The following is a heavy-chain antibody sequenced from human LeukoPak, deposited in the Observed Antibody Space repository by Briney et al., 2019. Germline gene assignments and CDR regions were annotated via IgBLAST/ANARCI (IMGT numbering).Heavy chain of an antibody. V-gene: IGHV4-4*02. J-gene: IGHJ5*02. CDR1: GGSISSNTW. D-gene: IGHD2-2*01. CDR2: ISLSGRT. CDR3: ARVVKNTSCYGP. Sequence: PSETLSLTCAVSGGSISSNTWWSWVRQPPGKGLEWIGEISLSGRTNYNPSLKSRVTIFIDKSKNQFSLKLSSVTAADAAVYYCARVVKNTSCYGPWGQGTLVTVSS.